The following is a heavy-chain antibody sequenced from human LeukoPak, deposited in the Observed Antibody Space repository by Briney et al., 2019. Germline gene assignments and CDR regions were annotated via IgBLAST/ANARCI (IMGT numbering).Heavy chain of an antibody. CDR3: ARIWDGYSGSDY. CDR1: GFTFSSYA. D-gene: IGHD1-26*01. Sequence: GSLRLSCAASGFTFSSYAMHWVRQAPGKGLEWVAVISYDGSNKYYADSVKGRFTISRDNAKNSVYLQMNSLRAEDAAVYYCARIWDGYSGSDYWGQGTLVTVSS. V-gene: IGHV3-30-3*01. J-gene: IGHJ4*02. CDR2: ISYDGSNK.